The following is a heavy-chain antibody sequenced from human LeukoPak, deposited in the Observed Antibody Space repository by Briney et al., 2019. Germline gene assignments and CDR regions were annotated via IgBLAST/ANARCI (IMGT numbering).Heavy chain of an antibody. CDR2: ISSSGYYI. CDR1: GFTFSSCT. J-gene: IGHJ4*02. CDR3: ARESTFYSDSSGYYFDY. V-gene: IGHV3-21*01. Sequence: GGSLRLSCAASGFTFSSCTMNWVRQAPGKGLEWVSSISSSGYYIYYTDSVKGRFTISRDNAKNSLYLQLNSLRAEATAVYYCARESTFYSDSSGYYFDYWGQGTLVTVSS. D-gene: IGHD3-22*01.